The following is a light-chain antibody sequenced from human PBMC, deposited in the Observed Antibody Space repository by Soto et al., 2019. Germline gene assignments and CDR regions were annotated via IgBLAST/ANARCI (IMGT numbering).Light chain of an antibody. Sequence: ERVMAQSPATLSVSPGERATLSCRASQSVSTNLAWYQQKPGQAPRLLIYGAFTRATGIPARFSGSGSGTEVTLTISNLQSDDFAVYYWQQYNNWPRTFGQGTKVEIK. CDR1: QSVSTN. CDR3: QQYNNWPRT. V-gene: IGKV3-15*01. CDR2: GAF. J-gene: IGKJ1*01.